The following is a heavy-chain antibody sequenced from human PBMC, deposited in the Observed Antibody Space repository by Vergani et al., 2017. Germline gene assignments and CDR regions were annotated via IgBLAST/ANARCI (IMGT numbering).Heavy chain of an antibody. Sequence: EVQLLESGGGLVQPGGSLRLSCAASGFTFSSYAMSWVRQAPGKGLEWVSVIYSGGSSTYYADSVKGRFTISRDNSKNTLYLQMNSLRAEDTAVYYCAKDRVVVVPAATHFDYWGQGTLVTVSS. CDR2: IYSGGSST. CDR3: AKDRVVVVPAATHFDY. J-gene: IGHJ4*02. V-gene: IGHV3-23*03. D-gene: IGHD2-2*01. CDR1: GFTFSSYA.